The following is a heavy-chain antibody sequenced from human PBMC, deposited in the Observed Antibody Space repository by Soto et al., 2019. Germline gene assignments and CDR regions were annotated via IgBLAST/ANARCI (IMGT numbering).Heavy chain of an antibody. V-gene: IGHV3-30*18. J-gene: IGHJ3*02. CDR2: ISCDGSNK. CDR1: GFTFSSYG. D-gene: IGHD2-15*01. CDR3: AKGDLYCSGGSCYQGAFDT. Sequence: QVQLVESGGGVVQPGRSLRLSCAASGFTFSSYGMHWVRQAPGKGLEWVAVISCDGSNKYYADSVKGRFTISRDNSNNTRYLQMHSLRAEDTAVYYCAKGDLYCSGGSCYQGAFDTWGQGTMVTVSS.